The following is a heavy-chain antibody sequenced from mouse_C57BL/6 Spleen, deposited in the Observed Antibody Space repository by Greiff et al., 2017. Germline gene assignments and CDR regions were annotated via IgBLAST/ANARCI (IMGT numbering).Heavy chain of an antibody. Sequence: QVQLKQSGAELVKPGASVKMPCKASGYTFTSYWITWVKQRPGQGLEWIGDIYPGSGSTNYNEKFKSKATLTVDTSSSTAYMQLSSLTSEDSAVYYCSLRYGDWYFDVWGTGTTVTVSS. V-gene: IGHV1-55*01. CDR1: GYTFTSYW. J-gene: IGHJ1*03. CDR3: SLRYGDWYFDV. D-gene: IGHD1-1*01. CDR2: IYPGSGST.